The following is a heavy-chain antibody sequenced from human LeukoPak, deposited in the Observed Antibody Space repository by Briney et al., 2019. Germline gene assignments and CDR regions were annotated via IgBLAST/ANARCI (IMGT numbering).Heavy chain of an antibody. J-gene: IGHJ4*02. D-gene: IGHD1-26*01. CDR2: IYTSGVT. Sequence: PGGSLRLSCVVSGFTVSSNFMSWVRQAPGKGQEWVSVIYTSGVTYYADSVRGRFTISRDNSKNTLYLQMDSLTAEDTAVYYCAREDAGGTYSFDYWGQGTLVTVSS. V-gene: IGHV3-66*01. CDR1: GFTVSSNF. CDR3: AREDAGGTYSFDY.